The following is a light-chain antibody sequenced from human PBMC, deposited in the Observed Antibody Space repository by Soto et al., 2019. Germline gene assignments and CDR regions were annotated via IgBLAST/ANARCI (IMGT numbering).Light chain of an antibody. CDR3: QQYGSSPPT. Sequence: EIVLTQSPGTLSLSPGERATLSCRASQSVCSSYLAWYQQKPRQAPRLLIYGASSRATGIPDRFSGSGSGTDFTLTISRLEPEDFAVYYCQQYGSSPPTFGQGTNVDIK. J-gene: IGKJ1*01. CDR1: QSVCSSY. CDR2: GAS. V-gene: IGKV3-20*01.